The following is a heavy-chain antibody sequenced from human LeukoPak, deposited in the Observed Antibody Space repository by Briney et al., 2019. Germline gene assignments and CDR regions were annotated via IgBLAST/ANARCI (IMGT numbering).Heavy chain of an antibody. CDR2: IYYSGST. CDR1: GGSISSDY. V-gene: IGHV4-59*12. Sequence: SETLSLTCTVSGGSISSDYWSWIRQPPGKGLEWIGYIYYSGSTNYNPSLRSRVTISVDTSKNQFSLQLNSVTPEDTAVYYCARDRGTAAAGIDYWGQGTLVTVSS. J-gene: IGHJ4*02. CDR3: ARDRGTAAAGIDY. D-gene: IGHD6-13*01.